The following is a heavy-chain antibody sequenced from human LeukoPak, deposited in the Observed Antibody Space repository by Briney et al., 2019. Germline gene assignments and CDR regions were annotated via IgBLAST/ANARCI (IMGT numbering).Heavy chain of an antibody. J-gene: IGHJ4*02. CDR3: AKGTYYDFWSGYYPSYYFDY. V-gene: IGHV3-7*03. D-gene: IGHD3-3*01. Sequence: GGSLRLSCAASGFTFNSYWMIWVRQAPGKGLEWVANINPDGSGKYYVDSVKGRFTISRDNAKKSLYLQMNSLRAEDTAVYYCAKGTYYDFWSGYYPSYYFDYWGQGTLVTVSS. CDR1: GFTFNSYW. CDR2: INPDGSGK.